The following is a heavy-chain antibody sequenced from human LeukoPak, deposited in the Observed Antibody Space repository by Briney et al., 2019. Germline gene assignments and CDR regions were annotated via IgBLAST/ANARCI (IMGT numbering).Heavy chain of an antibody. D-gene: IGHD2-15*01. J-gene: IGHJ5*02. V-gene: IGHV4-61*02. CDR2: IYTSGST. CDR3: ARSGVVVASTWFDP. CDR1: GGSISSGSYY. Sequence: SETLSLTCTVSGGSISSGSYYWSWIRQPAGKGLEWIGRIYTSGSTNYNPSLKSRVTISVDTSKNQFSLKLSSVTAADAAVYYCARSGVVVASTWFDPWGQGTLVTVSS.